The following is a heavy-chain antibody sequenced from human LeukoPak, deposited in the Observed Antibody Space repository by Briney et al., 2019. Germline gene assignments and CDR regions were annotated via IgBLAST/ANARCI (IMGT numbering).Heavy chain of an antibody. Sequence: ASVKVSCKASGYTFTGYYMHWVRQAPGQGLEWMGWINPNSGGANYAQKFQGRVTMTRDTSISTAYMELSRLRSDDTAVYYCARAVAADRAGRYYYGMDVWGQGTTVTVSS. J-gene: IGHJ6*02. CDR1: GYTFTGYY. CDR2: INPNSGGA. CDR3: ARAVAADRAGRYYYGMDV. V-gene: IGHV1-2*02. D-gene: IGHD6-19*01.